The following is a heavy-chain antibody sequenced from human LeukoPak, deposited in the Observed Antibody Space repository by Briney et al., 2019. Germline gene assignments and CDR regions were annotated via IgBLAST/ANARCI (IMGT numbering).Heavy chain of an antibody. D-gene: IGHD5-18*01. Sequence: SETLSLTCAVYGGSFSGYYWSWIRQPPGKGLVWIGEINHSGSTNYNPSLKSRVTISVDTSKNQFSLKLSSVTAADTAVYYCARRGYSYDYFDYWGQRTLVTVSS. V-gene: IGHV4-34*01. J-gene: IGHJ4*02. CDR3: ARRGYSYDYFDY. CDR2: INHSGST. CDR1: GGSFSGYY.